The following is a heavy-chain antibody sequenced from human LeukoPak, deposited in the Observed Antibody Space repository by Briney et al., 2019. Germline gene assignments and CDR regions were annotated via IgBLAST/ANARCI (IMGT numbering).Heavy chain of an antibody. CDR2: IYDSGST. J-gene: IGHJ3*02. Sequence: SETLSLTSTVAAGSTSSGGYYWSWIRQHPGKGLEWIGYIYDSGSTYYNPSLKTPVTISVDTSKNQFSLKLSSLTAADTAVYYCARVRIVVVVAALHDSFDIWGQGTMVSVFS. D-gene: IGHD2-15*01. CDR3: ARVRIVVVVAALHDSFDI. V-gene: IGHV4-31*01. CDR1: AGSTSSGGYY.